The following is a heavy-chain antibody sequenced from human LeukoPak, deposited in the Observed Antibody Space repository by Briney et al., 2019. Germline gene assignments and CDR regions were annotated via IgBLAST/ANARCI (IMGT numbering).Heavy chain of an antibody. CDR3: ARSAAGTIYY. V-gene: IGHV4-39*07. D-gene: IGHD6-13*01. CDR2: IYYSGST. Sequence: SETLSLTCTVSGGSISSSSYYWGWIRQPPGKGLEWIGSIYYSGSTYYNPSLKSRVTISVDTSKNQFSLKLSSVTAADTAVYYCARSAAGTIYYWGQGTLVTVSS. J-gene: IGHJ4*02. CDR1: GGSISSSSYY.